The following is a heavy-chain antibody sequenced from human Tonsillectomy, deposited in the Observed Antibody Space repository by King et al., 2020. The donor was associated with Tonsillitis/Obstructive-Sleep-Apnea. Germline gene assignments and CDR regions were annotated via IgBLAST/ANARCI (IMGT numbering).Heavy chain of an antibody. CDR1: GFTFSSYA. CDR2: ISGGGGST. CDR3: AKAPPEYCSSTSCHDIGSYMDV. D-gene: IGHD2-2*01. J-gene: IGHJ6*03. V-gene: IGHV3-23*04. Sequence: QLVQSGGGLVQPGGSLRLSCAASGFTFSSYAMSWVRQAPGEGLEWVSAISGGGGSTYYADSVKGRFTISRDNSKNTLYLQMNSLGAEETAVYYCAKAPPEYCSSTSCHDIGSYMDVWGKGTTVSVSS.